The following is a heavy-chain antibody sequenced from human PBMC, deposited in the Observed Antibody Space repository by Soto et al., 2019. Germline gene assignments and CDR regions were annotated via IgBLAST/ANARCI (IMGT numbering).Heavy chain of an antibody. V-gene: IGHV5-51*01. J-gene: IGHJ4*02. CDR3: AIHSTGYEDS. CDR2: IHPSDFDT. Sequence: PGESLKISCKCSVYSFTSYWIGWVRQMPGKGLEWMGIIHPSDFDTRYSPSFQGQVTISADKSISTAYLQWSSLRASDTDMYYCAIHSTGYEDSWGQGTLVTVSS. CDR1: VYSFTSYW. D-gene: IGHD5-12*01.